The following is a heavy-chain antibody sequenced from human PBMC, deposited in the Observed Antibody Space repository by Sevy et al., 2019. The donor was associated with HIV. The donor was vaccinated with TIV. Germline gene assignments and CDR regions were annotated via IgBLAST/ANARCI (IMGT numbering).Heavy chain of an antibody. J-gene: IGHJ6*02. D-gene: IGHD2-15*01. CDR1: GFTVSSNY. CDR3: ARVNCSGGSCYYYYGMDV. V-gene: IGHV3-53*01. Sequence: GGSLRLSCAASGFTVSSNYMSWVRQAPGKGLEWVSVIYSGGSTYYADSVKGRFTISRDTSKNTLYLQMNGLRAEDTAVYYCARVNCSGGSCYYYYGMDVWGQGTTVTVSS. CDR2: IYSGGST.